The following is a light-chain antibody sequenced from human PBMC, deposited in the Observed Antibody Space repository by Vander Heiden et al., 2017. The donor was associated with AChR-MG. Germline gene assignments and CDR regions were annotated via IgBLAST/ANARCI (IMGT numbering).Light chain of an antibody. CDR3: QQSYSTPLT. CDR1: QSISSY. V-gene: IGKV1-39*01. J-gene: IGKJ4*01. CDR2: AAS. Sequence: IPLTQSPSLLSASVGDTVTISCRASQSISSYAKWYQQKAGKAPNLMFYAASRLKSGVPSRCSGSGAGTDFTLTSSSVPHEDFASYYRQQSYSTPLTFGGGTKVEIK.